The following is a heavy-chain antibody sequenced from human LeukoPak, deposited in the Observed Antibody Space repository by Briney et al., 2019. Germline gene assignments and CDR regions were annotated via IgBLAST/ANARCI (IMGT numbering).Heavy chain of an antibody. J-gene: IGHJ1*01. CDR2: INPNSGGT. CDR1: GYTFTGYY. V-gene: IGHV1-2*02. Sequence: EASVKVSCKASGYTFTGYYIHWVRQAPGQGLEWMGCINPNSGGTNYAQKFQGRVTMTRDTSISTAYMELSRLRSDDTAVYYCARGNSAEYFQHWGQGTLVTVSS. CDR3: ARGNSAEYFQH.